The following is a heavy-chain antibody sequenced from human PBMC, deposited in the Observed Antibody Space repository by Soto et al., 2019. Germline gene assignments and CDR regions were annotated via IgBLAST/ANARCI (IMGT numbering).Heavy chain of an antibody. Sequence: SETLSLTCTVSGGSISSADYYWSWIRQPPGKGLEWIGYIYYSGSTYYNPSLKSRVTISVDTSKNQFSLKLSSVTAADTAVYYCARDWLGSPPHLYYYGMDVWGQGTTVTVSS. CDR3: ARDWLGSPPHLYYYGMDV. CDR1: GGSISSADYY. D-gene: IGHD3-10*01. CDR2: IYYSGST. J-gene: IGHJ6*02. V-gene: IGHV4-30-4*01.